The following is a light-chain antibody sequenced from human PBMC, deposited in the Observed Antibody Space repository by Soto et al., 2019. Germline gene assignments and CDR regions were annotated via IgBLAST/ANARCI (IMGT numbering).Light chain of an antibody. V-gene: IGKV4-1*01. CDR2: WAS. CDR3: QQYYSTLYT. J-gene: IGKJ2*01. Sequence: DIVMTQSPDSLAVYLGERATINCKSSQSVLYSSNNKNYLAWYQQKPGQPPKLLIYWASTRESGVPDRFSGSGSGTDFTLTISSLQAEDVAVYYCQQYYSTLYTFGQGTKLEIK. CDR1: QSVLYSSNNKNY.